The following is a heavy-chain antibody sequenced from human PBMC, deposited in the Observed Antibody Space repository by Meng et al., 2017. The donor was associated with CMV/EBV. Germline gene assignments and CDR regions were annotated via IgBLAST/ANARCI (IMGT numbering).Heavy chain of an antibody. CDR2: INPSGSSP. V-gene: IGHV1-46*01. CDR3: ARDPTRNSSSWYGLNY. Sequence: ASVTVSCKASGYTFTRYYMHCVRQAPGQGLEWMGIINPSGSSPSYAQKSQGRVTMTRDTSTSTVHMELSSLRSEDTAVYYGARDPTRNSSSWYGLNYWGQGTLVTVSS. CDR1: GYTFTRYY. J-gene: IGHJ4*02. D-gene: IGHD6-13*01.